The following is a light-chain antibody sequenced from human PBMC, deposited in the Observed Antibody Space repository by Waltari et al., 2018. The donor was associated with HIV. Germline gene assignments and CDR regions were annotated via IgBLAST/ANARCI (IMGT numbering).Light chain of an antibody. CDR1: SSDVGGYNY. J-gene: IGLJ2*01. Sequence: QSALTQPPSASGSPGQPVTIACPGTSSDVGGYNYVSWYQQYPGKAPKLMIYEVTKRPSRVPDRVSGSKSGNTASLTVSGLQAEDEADYYCSSYAGSNNYVVFGGGTRLTVL. CDR3: SSYAGSNNYVV. CDR2: EVT. V-gene: IGLV2-8*01.